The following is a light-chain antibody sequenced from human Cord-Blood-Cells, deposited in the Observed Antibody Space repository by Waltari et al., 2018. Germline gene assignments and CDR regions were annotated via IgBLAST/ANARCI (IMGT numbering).Light chain of an antibody. V-gene: IGLV1-40*01. Sequence: QSVLTQPPSVSGAPGQRVTISCTGSSSNIGACYDVHWYQQLPGTAPKLLIYGNSNRPSGVPDRCSGSKSGTSASLAITGLQAEDEADYYCQSYDSSLSGSVFGGGTKLTVL. J-gene: IGLJ2*01. CDR2: GNS. CDR1: SSNIGACYD. CDR3: QSYDSSLSGSV.